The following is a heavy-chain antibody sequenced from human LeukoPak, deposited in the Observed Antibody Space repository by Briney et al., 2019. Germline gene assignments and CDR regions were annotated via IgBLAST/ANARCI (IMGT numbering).Heavy chain of an antibody. J-gene: IGHJ4*02. CDR1: GITFNTYW. V-gene: IGHV3-7*05. CDR2: INQDGGEK. Sequence: EGSLRLSCAASGITFNTYWISWVRQAPGKGLEWLATINQDGGEKYYVDSVKGRFTISRDNAKNSLSLQMNSLRAEDTAVYYCTTFYTRLTDYWGQGTLVTVSS. D-gene: IGHD2/OR15-2a*01. CDR3: TTFYTRLTDY.